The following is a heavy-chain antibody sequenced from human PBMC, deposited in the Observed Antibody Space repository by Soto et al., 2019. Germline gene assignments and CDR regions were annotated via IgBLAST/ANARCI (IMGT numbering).Heavy chain of an antibody. Sequence: GGSLRLSCAASGFTFSSDAMGWVRQAPGKGLEWVSAISGSGGSTYYADSVKGRFTISRDNSKNTLYLQMNSLRAEDTAVYYCQTGGSGSYYNPFDCWGQGSLVTVSS. J-gene: IGHJ4*02. CDR1: GFTFSSDA. D-gene: IGHD3-10*01. CDR3: QTGGSGSYYNPFDC. CDR2: ISGSGGST. V-gene: IGHV3-23*01.